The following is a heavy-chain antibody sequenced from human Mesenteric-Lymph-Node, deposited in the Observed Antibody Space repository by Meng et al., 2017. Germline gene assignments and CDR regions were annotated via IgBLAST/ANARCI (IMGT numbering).Heavy chain of an antibody. Sequence: GESLKISCAASGFTFSSYAMSWVRQAPGKGLVWVSGIKSDGSGTTYADFVKGRFTISRDNAKNSLYLQMNSLRAEDTALYYCARQYYYGSGSYIDWGQGTLVTVSS. V-gene: IGHV3-74*01. CDR3: ARQYYYGSGSYID. CDR2: IKSDGSGT. J-gene: IGHJ4*02. D-gene: IGHD3-10*01. CDR1: GFTFSSYA.